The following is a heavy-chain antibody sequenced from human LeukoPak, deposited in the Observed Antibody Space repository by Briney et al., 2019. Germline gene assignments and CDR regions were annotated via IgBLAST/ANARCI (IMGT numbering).Heavy chain of an antibody. Sequence: GGSLTLSCAASGFTFSSYSMNWVRQAPGKGLEWVSSISSSSSYIYYADSVKGRFTISRDNAKNSLYLQMNSLRAEDTAVYYCARDEGVIVGATPTTISYWGQGTLVTVSS. D-gene: IGHD1-26*01. CDR2: ISSSSSYI. V-gene: IGHV3-21*01. J-gene: IGHJ4*02. CDR3: ARDEGVIVGATPTTISY. CDR1: GFTFSSYS.